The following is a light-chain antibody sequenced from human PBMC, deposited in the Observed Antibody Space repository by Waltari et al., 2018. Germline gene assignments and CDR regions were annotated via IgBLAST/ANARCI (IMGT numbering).Light chain of an antibody. V-gene: IGLV1-44*01. J-gene: IGLJ2*01. CDR3: AAWDDSLNVVV. CDR1: SSNIGSNS. CDR2: SSS. Sequence: QSVLTQPPSASGTPGQRVTISCSGGSSNIGSNSVNWYQQPPGTAPKLLIYSSSWRPSVVPVLFPCSKSCTSSSLAISGLQSEDEADYYCAAWDDSLNVVVFGGGTKLSVL.